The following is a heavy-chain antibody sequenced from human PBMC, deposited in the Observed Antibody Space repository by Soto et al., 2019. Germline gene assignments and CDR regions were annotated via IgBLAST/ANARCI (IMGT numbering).Heavy chain of an antibody. V-gene: IGHV4-31*03. J-gene: IGHJ4*02. Sequence: QVQLQESGPGLVKPSQTLSLTCTVSGGSISSGGYYWSWIRQHPGKVLEWIGYIYYSESTYYNPSLNSRVTISVDTSKNQFSLKLSSVTAADTAVYYCARDGRWLPGYFDYWGQGTLVTVSS. D-gene: IGHD5-12*01. CDR1: GGSISSGGYY. CDR3: ARDGRWLPGYFDY. CDR2: IYYSEST.